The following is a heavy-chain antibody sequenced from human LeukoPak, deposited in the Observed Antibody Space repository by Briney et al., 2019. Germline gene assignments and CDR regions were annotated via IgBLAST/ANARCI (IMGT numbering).Heavy chain of an antibody. D-gene: IGHD3-22*01. V-gene: IGHV4-4*02. CDR3: ARMASPRTYDSSGYYQYYFDY. J-gene: IGHJ4*02. Sequence: SETLSLTCAVSGGSISSSNWWSWVRQPPGKGLEWIGEIYHSGSTNYNPSLKSRVTISVDKSKNQFSLKLSSVTAADTAVYYCARMASPRTYDSSGYYQYYFDYWGQGTLVTVSS. CDR2: IYHSGST. CDR1: GGSISSSNW.